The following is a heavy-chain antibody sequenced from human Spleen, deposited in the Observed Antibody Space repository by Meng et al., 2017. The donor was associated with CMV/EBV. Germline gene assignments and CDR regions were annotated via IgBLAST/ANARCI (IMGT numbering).Heavy chain of an antibody. V-gene: IGHV1-69*05. D-gene: IGHD2-2*01. CDR1: EDTFNNYA. CDR3: ARGLGGYCSSSSCVFDP. Sequence: SVKVSCKASEDTFNNYAINWVRQAPGQGLQWMGGILPSFGSTDYAQKFQGRVTISTDDTTNIVYMELSSLRSEDTAVYYCARGLGGYCSSSSCVFDPWGQGTLVTVSS. J-gene: IGHJ5*02. CDR2: ILPSFGST.